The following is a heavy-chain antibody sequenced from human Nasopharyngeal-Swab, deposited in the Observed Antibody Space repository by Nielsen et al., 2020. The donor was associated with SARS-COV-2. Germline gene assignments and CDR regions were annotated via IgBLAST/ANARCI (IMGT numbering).Heavy chain of an antibody. V-gene: IGHV4-34*01. CDR1: GGSFSGYY. CDR2: INHSGST. D-gene: IGHD6-6*01. CDR3: ARGPGFGGSIAAH. J-gene: IGHJ3*01. Sequence: SETLSLTCAVYGGSFSGYYWSWIRQPPGKGLEWIGEINHSGSTNYNPSLKSRVTTSVDTSKNQFSLKLSSVTAADTAVYYCARGPGFGGSIAAHWGQGTMVTVSS.